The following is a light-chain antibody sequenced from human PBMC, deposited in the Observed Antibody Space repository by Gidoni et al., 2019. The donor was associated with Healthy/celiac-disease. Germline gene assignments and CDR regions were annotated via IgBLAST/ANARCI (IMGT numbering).Light chain of an antibody. V-gene: IGKV1-33*01. J-gene: IGKJ3*01. CDR3: QQYDNLPPL. CDR2: DAS. Sequence: DIQMTQSPSSLSASVGDRVTITCQASQDISNYLNWYQQKPGKAPKLLIYDASNLETGVPSRFSGSGSGTDFTFTFSSLQPEDIATYYCQQYDNLPPLFGPGTKVDIK. CDR1: QDISNY.